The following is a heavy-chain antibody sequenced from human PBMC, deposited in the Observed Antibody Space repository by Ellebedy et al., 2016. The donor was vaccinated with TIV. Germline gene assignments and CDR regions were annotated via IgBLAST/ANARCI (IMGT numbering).Heavy chain of an antibody. CDR1: GGSFNNDH. Sequence: MPSETLSLTCLVPGGSFNNDHWSWIRQSPGKGLEWIGYVNQRRTTKYNSSLRSRVTISIDTSKNQFSLTVTSVTAADTAVYCCARMRGVAGPRWFDPWGPGTQVIVSS. CDR3: ARMRGVAGPRWFDP. J-gene: IGHJ5*02. CDR2: VNQRRTT. V-gene: IGHV4-59*08. D-gene: IGHD6-19*01.